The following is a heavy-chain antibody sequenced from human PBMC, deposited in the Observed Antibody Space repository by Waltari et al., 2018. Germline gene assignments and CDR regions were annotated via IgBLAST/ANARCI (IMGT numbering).Heavy chain of an antibody. D-gene: IGHD3-22*01. CDR3: AREKKGGYFDY. J-gene: IGHJ4*02. Sequence: VQLVQSGAEVKKPGDSMKVSCKASGYDSSGYYTHWVRQAPGQGIQWMGLIRPSGDSTNYAQKFRGRVSMTRDTSTNTVYMELGSLTSEDTAVYYCAREKKGGYFDYWGQGTPVTVSS. CDR1: GYDSSGYY. V-gene: IGHV1-46*01. CDR2: IRPSGDST.